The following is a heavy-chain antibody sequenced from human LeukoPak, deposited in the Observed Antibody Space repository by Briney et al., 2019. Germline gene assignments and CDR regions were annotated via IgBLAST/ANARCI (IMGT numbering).Heavy chain of an antibody. CDR2: INKDGSER. Sequence: GGSLRLSCAASGFSFTNYWMSWVRQAPGMGLEWVAIINKDGSERYYVDSVKGRFTVSRDSDKNSLYLQMNSLRVEDTAVYYCARDKVTGASTNDYWGQGTLVTVSS. J-gene: IGHJ4*02. D-gene: IGHD4-11*01. CDR3: ARDKVTGASTNDY. CDR1: GFSFTNYW. V-gene: IGHV3-7*01.